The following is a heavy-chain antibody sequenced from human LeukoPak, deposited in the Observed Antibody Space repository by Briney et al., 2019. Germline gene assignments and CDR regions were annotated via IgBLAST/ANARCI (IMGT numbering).Heavy chain of an antibody. Sequence: ASVKVSCKASGYTFTGYYMHWVRQAPGQGLEWMGWINPNSGGTNYAQKFQGRVTMTRDTSISTAYMELSRLRSDDTAVYYCARVGARSGGYYFDYWGQGTLVIVSS. CDR1: GYTFTGYY. CDR2: INPNSGGT. V-gene: IGHV1-2*02. D-gene: IGHD3-10*01. J-gene: IGHJ4*02. CDR3: ARVGARSGGYYFDY.